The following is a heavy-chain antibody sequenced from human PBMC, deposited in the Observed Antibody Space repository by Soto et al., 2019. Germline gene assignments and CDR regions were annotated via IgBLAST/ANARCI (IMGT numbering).Heavy chain of an antibody. CDR2: INHSGST. CDR3: ARRPDGFDV. CDR1: DGSLSGYH. D-gene: IGHD6-6*01. V-gene: IGHV4-34*01. Sequence: QVQLQQWGAGLLRLSETLSLTCAVYDGSLSGYHWSWIRQPPGKGLEWIGEINHSGSTNYNPSLKSRVTISVDTSKNQFSLKVTSVTDADTAVYYCARRPDGFDVWGQGTMVTVSS. J-gene: IGHJ3*01.